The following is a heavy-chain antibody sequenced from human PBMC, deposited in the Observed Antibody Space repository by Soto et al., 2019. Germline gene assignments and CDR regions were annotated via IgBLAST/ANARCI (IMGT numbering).Heavy chain of an antibody. V-gene: IGHV1-18*01. D-gene: IGHD6-13*01. J-gene: IGHJ5*02. CDR3: ARDWYPRFDP. Sequence: QIRLVQSGGEVRTPGASVKVSCKASGYTFSSYGITWVRQAPGQGLEWLGWINPSSGETNYAQKFQRRVTVTTDTSTTTGYLELRNLTFDVTALYYCARDWYPRFDPWGQGTLVTVS. CDR1: GYTFSSYG. CDR2: INPSSGET.